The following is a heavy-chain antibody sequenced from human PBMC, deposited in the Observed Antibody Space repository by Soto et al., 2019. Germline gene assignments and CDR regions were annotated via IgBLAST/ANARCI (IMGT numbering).Heavy chain of an antibody. D-gene: IGHD4-4*01. V-gene: IGHV3-30*18. CDR2: VSYDGSHK. Sequence: QVQLVESGGGVVQPGTSLRLSCAPSGFTFNNYGIYWVRQAPGKGLEWVAVVSYDGSHKYYADSVKGRFTISRENAKNMLYLQTNSLRPDDTAVYYCAKDLGQQLILNYGMDVWGQGTTVIVSS. CDR3: AKDLGQQLILNYGMDV. J-gene: IGHJ6*02. CDR1: GFTFNNYG.